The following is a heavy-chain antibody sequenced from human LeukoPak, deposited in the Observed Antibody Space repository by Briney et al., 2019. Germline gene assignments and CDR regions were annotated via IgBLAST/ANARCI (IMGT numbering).Heavy chain of an antibody. D-gene: IGHD3-9*01. Sequence: GGSLRLSCAASGFTFSSYAMHWVRQAPGKGLEWVAVISYDGSNKYYADSVKGRFTISRDNSKNTLYLQMNSLRAEDTAVYYCARDWGGVLRYFDWLFESFDYWGQGTLVTVSS. V-gene: IGHV3-30*01. CDR3: ARDWGGVLRYFDWLFESFDY. CDR1: GFTFSSYA. J-gene: IGHJ4*02. CDR2: ISYDGSNK.